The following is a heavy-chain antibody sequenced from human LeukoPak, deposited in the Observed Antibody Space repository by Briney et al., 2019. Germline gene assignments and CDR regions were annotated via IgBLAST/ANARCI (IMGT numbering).Heavy chain of an antibody. CDR3: ARGRSRLDY. V-gene: IGHV4-59*12. Sequence: SETLSLTCTVSGGSISSYYWSWIRQPPGKGLEWIGYIYHSGSTYYNPSLKSRVTISVDRSKNQFSLKLSSVTAADTAVYYCARGRSRLDYWGQGTLVTVSS. CDR2: IYHSGST. CDR1: GGSISSYY. J-gene: IGHJ4*02. D-gene: IGHD6-19*01.